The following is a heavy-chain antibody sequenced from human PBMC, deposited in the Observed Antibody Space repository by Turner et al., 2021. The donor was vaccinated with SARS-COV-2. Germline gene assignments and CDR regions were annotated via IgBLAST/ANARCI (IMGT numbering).Heavy chain of an antibody. J-gene: IGHJ4*02. V-gene: IGHV4-31*03. CDR3: ARSSTSSNRFDY. Sequence: QVQPQESGPGLVKPSQTLSLTCTVSGVSISSGCYYWSWIRQHPGKGLEWIGYIYNSGNTYYTPSLKIRVTISVDSSKNQFSLKLSSVTAADTAVYFCARSSTSSNRFDYWGQGTLVTVSS. CDR1: GVSISSGCYY. CDR2: IYNSGNT. D-gene: IGHD6-13*01.